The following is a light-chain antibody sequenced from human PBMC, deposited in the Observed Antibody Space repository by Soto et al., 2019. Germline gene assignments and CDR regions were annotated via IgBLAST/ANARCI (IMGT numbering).Light chain of an antibody. V-gene: IGKV1-33*01. CDR1: QDISNY. CDR2: DAS. CDR3: LQYDHLPA. Sequence: DIQMTQSPSSLSASVGDRVTITCQASQDISNYLNWYQQKPGKAPKLLIYDASNLEAGVPSRFSGSGSGTDFTFTISSLQPEDIATYYCLQYDHLPAFGPGTKVDV. J-gene: IGKJ3*01.